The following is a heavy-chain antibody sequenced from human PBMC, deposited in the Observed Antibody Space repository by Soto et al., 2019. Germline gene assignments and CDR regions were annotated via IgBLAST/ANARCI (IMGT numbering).Heavy chain of an antibody. D-gene: IGHD2-2*02. J-gene: IGHJ6*02. V-gene: IGHV4-39*01. CDR1: GGSISSSSYY. CDR3: ASHDRLVPAAIRGVRNHDKDV. CDR2: IYYSGST. Sequence: PAESLSLTFTVSGGSISSSSYYWGVIRQPPVKCLEGIASIYYSGSTYDNPSLKSRATISVDTAKNQFSLKLSSVTAADTAVYYCASHDRLVPAAIRGVRNHDKDVWGQRTT.